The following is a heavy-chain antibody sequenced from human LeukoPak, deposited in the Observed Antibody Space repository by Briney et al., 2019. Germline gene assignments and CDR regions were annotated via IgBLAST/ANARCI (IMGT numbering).Heavy chain of an antibody. D-gene: IGHD6-13*01. CDR2: ISYDGSNK. CDR1: GFTFSSYV. V-gene: IGHV3-30*04. CDR3: AKDLAGIAPPTAAFDI. J-gene: IGHJ3*02. Sequence: GRSLRLSCAASGFTFSSYVMHWVRQAPGKGLEWVAIISYDGSNKYYADSVKGRFTISRDNSKNTLYLQMNSLRAEDTAVYYCAKDLAGIAPPTAAFDIWGQGTMVTVSS.